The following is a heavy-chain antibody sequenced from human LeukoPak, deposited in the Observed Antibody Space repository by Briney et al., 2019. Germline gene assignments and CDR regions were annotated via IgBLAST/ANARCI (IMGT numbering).Heavy chain of an antibody. CDR2: ISSDGSST. CDR3: TASGRSYLDF. V-gene: IGHV3-74*01. Sequence: GGSLRLSCAASGFTFSSYWMHWVRQAPGEGLVWVSRISSDGSSTNYADSVKGRFTISRDNARNTLYLQMNSLRAEDTALYYCTASGRSYLDFWGQGTLVTVSS. J-gene: IGHJ4*02. D-gene: IGHD2-21*02. CDR1: GFTFSSYW.